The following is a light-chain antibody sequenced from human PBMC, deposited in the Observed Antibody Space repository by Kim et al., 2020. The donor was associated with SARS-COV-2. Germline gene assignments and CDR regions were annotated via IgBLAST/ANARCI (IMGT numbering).Light chain of an antibody. CDR2: GTS. V-gene: IGKV3-20*01. CDR1: QSVAPNH. CDR3: QQYDRPPYT. Sequence: LAPGKRATLSCRASQSVAPNHLAWFQQKPGQAPRLLIYGTSSRATGIPDRFSASESGTDFTLTISRLEPQDFAVYFCQQYDRPPYTFGQGTKLEI. J-gene: IGKJ2*01.